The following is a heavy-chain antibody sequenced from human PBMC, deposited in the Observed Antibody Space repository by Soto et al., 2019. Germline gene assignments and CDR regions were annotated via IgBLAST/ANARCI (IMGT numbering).Heavy chain of an antibody. Sequence: GGSLRLSCAASGFTFSDYYMSWIRQAPGKGLEWVSYISSSGSTIFYADSVKGRFTISRDNAKNSLYLQMSSLRAEDTAIYYCAKIQDYYDSSGYCYDYWGQGTVVTVSS. CDR1: GFTFSDYY. CDR2: ISSSGSTI. J-gene: IGHJ4*02. V-gene: IGHV3-11*01. D-gene: IGHD3-22*01. CDR3: AKIQDYYDSSGYCYDY.